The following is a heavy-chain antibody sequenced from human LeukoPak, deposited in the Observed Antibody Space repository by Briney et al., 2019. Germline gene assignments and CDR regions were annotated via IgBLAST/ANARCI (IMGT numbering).Heavy chain of an antibody. CDR2: TYYRSKWYN. CDR3: AREHSSGWYREPFDY. CDR1: GDSVSSKSAA. V-gene: IGHV6-1*01. D-gene: IGHD6-19*01. Sequence: SQTLSLTCAISGDSVSSKSAAWNWIRQSPSRGLAWLGRTYYRSKWYNDYAVSVKSRIIINPDTSKNQFSLQLNSVTPEDTAVYYCAREHSSGWYREPFDYWGQGTLVTVSS. J-gene: IGHJ4*02.